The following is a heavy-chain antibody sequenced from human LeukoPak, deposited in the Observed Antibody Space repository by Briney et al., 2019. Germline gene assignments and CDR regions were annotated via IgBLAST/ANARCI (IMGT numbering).Heavy chain of an antibody. CDR3: AKFRSVAAPDY. Sequence: SCKVSGYTLTELSMHWVRQAPGKGLEWVAVISYDGSNKYYADSVKGRFTISRDNSKNTLYLQTNSLRAEDTAVYYCAKFRSVAAPDYWGQGTLVTVSS. V-gene: IGHV3-30*18. CDR2: ISYDGSNK. D-gene: IGHD6-19*01. J-gene: IGHJ4*02. CDR1: GYTLTELS.